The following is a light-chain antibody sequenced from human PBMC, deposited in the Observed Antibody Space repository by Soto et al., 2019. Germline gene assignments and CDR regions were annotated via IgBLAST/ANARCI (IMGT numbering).Light chain of an antibody. J-gene: IGKJ2*01. Sequence: EIVLTQSPATLSLSPGERATLSCRASQSVSSYLAWYQQKPGQAPRLLIYDASNRATGIPARFSGSVSGTYFTLTISSLEPEDFAVYYCQQRSNWPPGYTFGQGTKLEIK. CDR2: DAS. CDR1: QSVSSY. V-gene: IGKV3-11*01. CDR3: QQRSNWPPGYT.